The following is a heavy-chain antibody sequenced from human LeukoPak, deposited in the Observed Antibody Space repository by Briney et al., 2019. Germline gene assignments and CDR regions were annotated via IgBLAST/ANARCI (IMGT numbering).Heavy chain of an antibody. CDR3: ARGHYVALDYYYGMDV. Sequence: ASVKVSCKASGYTFTSYDINWVRQATGQGLEWMGWMNPNSGNTGYAQKFQGRVTMTRNTSISTAYMELGSLRSEDTAVYYCARGHYVALDYYYGMDVWGQGTTVTVS. CDR1: GYTFTSYD. D-gene: IGHD3-16*01. CDR2: MNPNSGNT. J-gene: IGHJ6*02. V-gene: IGHV1-8*01.